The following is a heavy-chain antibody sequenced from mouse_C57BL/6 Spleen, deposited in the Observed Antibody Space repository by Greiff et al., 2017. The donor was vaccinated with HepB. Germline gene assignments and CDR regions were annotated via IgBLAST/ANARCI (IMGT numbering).Heavy chain of an antibody. CDR3: AREGITTVDWFAY. J-gene: IGHJ3*01. V-gene: IGHV5-4*01. D-gene: IGHD1-1*01. Sequence: EVQLVESGGGLVKPGGSLKLSCAASGFTFSSYAMSWVRQTPEKRLEWVATISDGGSYTYYPDNVKGRFTISRDNAKNNLYLQMSHLKSEDTAMYYCAREGITTVDWFAYWGQGTLVTVSA. CDR2: ISDGGSYT. CDR1: GFTFSSYA.